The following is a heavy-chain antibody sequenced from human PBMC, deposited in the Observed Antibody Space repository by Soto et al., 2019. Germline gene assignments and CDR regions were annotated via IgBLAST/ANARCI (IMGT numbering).Heavy chain of an antibody. CDR2: INWNGGST. CDR3: ARETGGADY. Sequence: GGSLRLSCAASGFTFDDYGINWIRQAPGKGLEWVSGINWNGGSTGYADSVKDRFTISRDNARNSLYLQMNSLRAEDTALYYCARETGGADYWGQGTLVTVSS. CDR1: GFTFDDYG. J-gene: IGHJ4*02. D-gene: IGHD7-27*01. V-gene: IGHV3-20*04.